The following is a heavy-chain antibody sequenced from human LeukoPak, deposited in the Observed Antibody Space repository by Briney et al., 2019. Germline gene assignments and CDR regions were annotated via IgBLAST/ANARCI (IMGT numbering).Heavy chain of an antibody. CDR2: IYYSGST. J-gene: IGHJ4*02. CDR3: ASSFWSKGY. V-gene: IGHV4-39*07. CDR1: GDSISSTNYY. Sequence: SETLSLTCTVSGDSISSTNYYWGWIRQPPGKGLEWIGSIYYSGSTYYNPSLKSRVTISVDTSRNQFSLKLSSVTAADTAVYYCASSFWSKGYWGQGTLVTVSS. D-gene: IGHD3-3*01.